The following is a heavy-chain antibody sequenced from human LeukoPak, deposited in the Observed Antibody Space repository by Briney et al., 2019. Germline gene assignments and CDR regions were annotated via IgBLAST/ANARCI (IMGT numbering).Heavy chain of an antibody. CDR1: GFTFSSYA. J-gene: IGHJ4*02. V-gene: IGHV3-30*04. D-gene: IGHD2-2*01. Sequence: PGGSLRLSCAASGFTFSSYAMHWVRQAPGKGLEWVAVISYDGSNKHYADSVKGRFTISRDNSKNTLYLQMNSLRAEDTAVYYCARDGVVRDSSSTSCPPTYWGQGTLVTVSS. CDR3: ARDGVVRDSSSTSCPPTY. CDR2: ISYDGSNK.